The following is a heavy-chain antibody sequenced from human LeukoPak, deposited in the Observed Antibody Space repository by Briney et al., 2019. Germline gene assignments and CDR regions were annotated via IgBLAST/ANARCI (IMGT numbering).Heavy chain of an antibody. D-gene: IGHD3-10*01. Sequence: SETLSLTCAVYGGSFSGYCWSWIRQPPGKGLEWIGEINHSGSTNYNPSLKSRVTISVDRSKNQFSLKLSSVTAADTAVYYCARGLGSGSYYHYWGQGTLVTVSS. CDR1: GGSFSGYC. J-gene: IGHJ4*02. CDR2: INHSGST. V-gene: IGHV4-34*01. CDR3: ARGLGSGSYYHY.